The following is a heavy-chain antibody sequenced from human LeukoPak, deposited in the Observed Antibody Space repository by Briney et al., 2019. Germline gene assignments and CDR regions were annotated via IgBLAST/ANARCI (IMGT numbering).Heavy chain of an antibody. V-gene: IGHV4-59*01. CDR3: ARDPPGSGSYLDY. D-gene: IGHD3-10*01. J-gene: IGHJ4*02. CDR2: IYYNSGST. CDR1: GGSISGYY. Sequence: KPSETLSLTCTVSGGSISGYYWSWIRQPPGKKLECIGYIYYNSGSTNYNPSLKSRVTISVDTPKNQFSLKLSSETAADTAMYYCARDPPGSGSYLDYWGQGTLVTVSS.